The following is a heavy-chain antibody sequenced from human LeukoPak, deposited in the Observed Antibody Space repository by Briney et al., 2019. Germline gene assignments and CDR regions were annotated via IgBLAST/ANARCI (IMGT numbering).Heavy chain of an antibody. Sequence: GESLKISCKASGYSFSSYWIGWVRQMPGKGLEWMGIIYPGDSDTRYSPSFQGQVTISADNSIRTAYLQWSSLKASDTAMYYCVRLVCSSTTCYVSRYNRFDPWGQGTLVTVSS. J-gene: IGHJ5*02. CDR3: VRLVCSSTTCYVSRYNRFDP. CDR1: GYSFSSYW. V-gene: IGHV5-51*01. CDR2: IYPGDSDT. D-gene: IGHD2-2*01.